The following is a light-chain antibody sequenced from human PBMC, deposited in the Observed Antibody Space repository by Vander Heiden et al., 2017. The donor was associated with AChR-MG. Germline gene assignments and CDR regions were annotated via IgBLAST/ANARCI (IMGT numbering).Light chain of an antibody. Sequence: QSVLTQPPSASGTPGQRVTISCSGSSSNIGSNYVYWYQQLPGTAPKLLIYMKNQRPSGVPDRFAGSKSGTSASLAISGLRSEDEADYYCAAWDDSLSGWVFGGGTKLTVL. J-gene: IGLJ3*02. CDR2: MKN. V-gene: IGLV1-47*01. CDR1: SSNIGSNY. CDR3: AAWDDSLSGWV.